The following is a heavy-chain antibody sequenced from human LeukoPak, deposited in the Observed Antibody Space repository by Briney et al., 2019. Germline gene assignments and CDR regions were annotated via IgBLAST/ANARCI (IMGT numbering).Heavy chain of an antibody. CDR2: IKSDGKT. CDR3: ARAPSEIGGYYPEYFRH. J-gene: IGHJ1*01. CDR1: GFPFSSYW. D-gene: IGHD3-22*01. V-gene: IGHV3-74*01. Sequence: GGSLRLSCAASGFPFSSYWMNWVAQAPGKGLVWFSRIKSDGKTNYADSVKGRFTISRDNAKNTVSLQMNSLRAEDTGVYYCARAPSEIGGYYPEYFRHWGQGTLVTVSS.